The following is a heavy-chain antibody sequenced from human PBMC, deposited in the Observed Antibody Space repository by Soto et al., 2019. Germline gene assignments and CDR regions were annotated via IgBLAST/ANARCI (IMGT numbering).Heavy chain of an antibody. J-gene: IGHJ5*02. V-gene: IGHV3-23*01. CDR2: ISGSGGST. CDR3: AKLPMYAIRDWPWFDP. CDR1: GFTFSSYA. D-gene: IGHD2-8*01. Sequence: GGSLRLSCAASGFTFSSYAMSWVRQAPGKGLEWVSAISGSGGSTYYADSVKGRFTISRDNSKNTLYLQMNSLRAEDTAVYYCAKLPMYAIRDWPWFDPWGQGTLVTVSS.